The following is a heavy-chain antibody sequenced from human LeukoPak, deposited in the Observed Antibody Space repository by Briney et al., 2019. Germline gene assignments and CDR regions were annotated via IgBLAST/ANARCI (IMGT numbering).Heavy chain of an antibody. CDR3: AKDPYSYGSYFDY. Sequence: GGSLGLSCAASGFTFSSYAMSWVHQAPGKGLEWVAFIWYDGRDKYYADSVKGQFTISRDNSKNTLYLQMNSLRAEDTAVYYCAKDPYSYGSYFDYWGQGTLVTVSS. V-gene: IGHV3-30*02. CDR1: GFTFSSYA. CDR2: IWYDGRDK. J-gene: IGHJ4*02. D-gene: IGHD5-18*01.